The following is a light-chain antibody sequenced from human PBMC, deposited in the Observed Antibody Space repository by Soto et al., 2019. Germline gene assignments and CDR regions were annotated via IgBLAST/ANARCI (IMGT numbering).Light chain of an antibody. CDR1: SSDVGGYNS. J-gene: IGLJ1*01. V-gene: IGLV2-14*01. CDR3: SSFKSSITYV. Sequence: QSVLTQPASVSGSPGQSITISCTGTSSDVGGYNSVSWYQQDPGKAPKLMIYDVTNRPSGVSNRFSGSKSGNTASLTISGLQAEDEADYYCSSFKSSITYVFGTGTKVTVL. CDR2: DVT.